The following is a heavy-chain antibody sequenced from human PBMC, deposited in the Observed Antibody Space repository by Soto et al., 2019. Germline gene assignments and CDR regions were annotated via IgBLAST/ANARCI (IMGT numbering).Heavy chain of an antibody. V-gene: IGHV3-48*02. CDR3: GSGKEACREHMRSLSVSYY. CDR2: ITSKSSTI. J-gene: IGHJ4*02. CDR1: GLTFSSYS. Sequence: PGDYLLVSYGGSGLTFSSYSMNWFRQAPGTSLEWVSYITSKSSTIKYADSVQGRFTVSRDNAKNSLYLQLNSLRDDDTAVYVVGSGKEACREHMRSLSVSYYRGQG. D-gene: IGHD2-15*01.